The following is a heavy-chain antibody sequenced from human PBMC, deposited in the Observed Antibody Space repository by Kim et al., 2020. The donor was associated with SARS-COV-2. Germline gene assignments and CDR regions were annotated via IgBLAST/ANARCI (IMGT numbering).Heavy chain of an antibody. CDR3: VKNQGSGGHFTNGAFDH. J-gene: IGHJ4*02. V-gene: IGHV3-23*01. D-gene: IGHD3-10*01. Sequence: GGSLRLSCAASGFNFRDYAMSWVRQAPGKGLEWVAVIGDNGLTDYTDSLRGRVTISRDNSKNVLSLQMRGLTAEDTAVYFCVKNQGSGGHFTNGAFDHWGQGTLVSVSS. CDR2: IGDNGLT. CDR1: GFNFRDYA.